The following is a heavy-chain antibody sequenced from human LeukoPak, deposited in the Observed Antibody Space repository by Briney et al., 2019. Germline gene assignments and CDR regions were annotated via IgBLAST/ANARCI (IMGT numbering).Heavy chain of an antibody. V-gene: IGHV3-53*01. CDR1: GFTVSSNY. D-gene: IGHD2-8*01. Sequence: GGSLRLSCAASGFTVSSNYMSWVRQAPGKGLEWVSVIYSGGSTYYADSVKGRFTISRDNSKNTLYLQMNSLRAEDTAVYYCARHAIPGPATWYFDYWGQGTLVTVSS. CDR3: ARHAIPGPATWYFDY. CDR2: IYSGGST. J-gene: IGHJ4*02.